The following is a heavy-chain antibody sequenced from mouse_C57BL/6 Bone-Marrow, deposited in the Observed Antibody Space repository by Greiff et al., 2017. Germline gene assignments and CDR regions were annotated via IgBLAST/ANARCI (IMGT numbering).Heavy chain of an antibody. CDR3: TRFSGYPYWYFDF. Sequence: VQLQQSGAELVRPGASVTLSCKASGYTFTDYEMHWVKQTPVHGLEWIGAIDPETGGTAYNQKFKGKAILTADKSSSTAYMELRSLTSEDSAVYYCTRFSGYPYWYFDFWGTGTTVTVSS. D-gene: IGHD2-2*01. CDR1: GYTFTDYE. V-gene: IGHV1-15*01. CDR2: IDPETGGT. J-gene: IGHJ1*03.